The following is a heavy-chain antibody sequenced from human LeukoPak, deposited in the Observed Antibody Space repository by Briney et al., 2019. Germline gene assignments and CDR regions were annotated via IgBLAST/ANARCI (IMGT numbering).Heavy chain of an antibody. CDR3: ARGGYYGSGNDFRFDP. V-gene: IGHV4-61*05. CDR1: GGSISSSSYY. Sequence: IPSETLSLTCTVSGGSISSSSYYWGWIRQPPGKGLECIGYIHYTGSTNYNPSLKSRVTISVDTSKSQFSLKLSSVTAADTAIYYCARGGYYGSGNDFRFDPWGQGTLVTVSS. D-gene: IGHD3-10*01. CDR2: IHYTGST. J-gene: IGHJ5*02.